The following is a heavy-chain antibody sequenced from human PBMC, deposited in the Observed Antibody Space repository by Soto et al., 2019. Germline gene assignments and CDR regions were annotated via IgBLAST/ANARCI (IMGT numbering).Heavy chain of an antibody. CDR2: IYHSGST. CDR1: GYSISSGYY. J-gene: IGHJ5*02. D-gene: IGHD3-10*01. CDR3: ARAAITMIRDNWFDP. V-gene: IGHV4-38-2*01. Sequence: PSETLSLTCAVSGYSISSGYYWGWIRQPPGKGPEWIGSIYHSGSTYYNPSLKSRVTISVDTSKNQFSLKLSSVAAADTAVYYCARAAITMIRDNWFDPWGQGTLVTVSS.